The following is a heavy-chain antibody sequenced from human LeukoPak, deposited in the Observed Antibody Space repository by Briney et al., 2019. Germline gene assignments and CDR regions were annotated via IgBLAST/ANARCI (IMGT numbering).Heavy chain of an antibody. CDR2: IWYDGSNK. CDR1: GFTFSSYG. V-gene: IGHV3-33*01. Sequence: GGSLRLSCAASGFTFSSYGMHWVRQAPGKGLEWVAVIWYDGSNKYYADSVKGRFTISRDNSKNTLYLQMNSLGAEDTAVYYCAREQLVLGYFDYWGQGTLVTVSS. D-gene: IGHD6-6*01. CDR3: AREQLVLGYFDY. J-gene: IGHJ4*02.